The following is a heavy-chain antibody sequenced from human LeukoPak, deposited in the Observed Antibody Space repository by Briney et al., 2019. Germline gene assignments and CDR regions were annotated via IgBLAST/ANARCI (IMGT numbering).Heavy chain of an antibody. J-gene: IGHJ4*02. CDR2: INPNSGGT. D-gene: IGHD4-17*01. V-gene: IGHV1-2*06. CDR3: ARVTTVTTKGDD. Sequence: ASVKVSCKASGYTFTGYYMHGVRQAPGQGLEWMGRINPNSGGTNYAQKFQGRVTMTRDTSISTAYMELSRLRSDDTAVYYCARVTTVTTKGDDWGQGTLVTVSS. CDR1: GYTFTGYY.